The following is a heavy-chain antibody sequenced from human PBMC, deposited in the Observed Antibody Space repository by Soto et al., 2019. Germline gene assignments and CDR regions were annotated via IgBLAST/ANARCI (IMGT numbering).Heavy chain of an antibody. CDR3: ARYMTVAAFDI. J-gene: IGHJ3*02. CDR1: GFTFSSYA. V-gene: IGHV3-23*01. CDR2: VSGSGGST. D-gene: IGHD2-21*02. Sequence: GGSLRLSCAASGFTFSSYAMSWVRQAPGKGLEWVSSVSGSGGSTYYADSVKGRFTISRDNSKNTVYLQMNSLRAEDTAVYFCARYMTVAAFDIWGQGTMVTVSS.